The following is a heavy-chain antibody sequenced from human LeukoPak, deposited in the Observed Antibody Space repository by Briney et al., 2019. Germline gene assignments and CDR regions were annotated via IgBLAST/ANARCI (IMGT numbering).Heavy chain of an antibody. J-gene: IGHJ5*02. D-gene: IGHD6-13*01. Sequence: SETLSLTCAVYGGSFSGYYWSWIRQPPGKGLEWIGEINHSGSTNYNPSLKSRVTISVDTSKNQFSLKLSSVTAADTAVYYCAGRKGYYSSSWYANNWFDPWGQGTLVTVSS. CDR1: GGSFSGYY. CDR3: AGRKGYYSSSWYANNWFDP. CDR2: INHSGST. V-gene: IGHV4-34*01.